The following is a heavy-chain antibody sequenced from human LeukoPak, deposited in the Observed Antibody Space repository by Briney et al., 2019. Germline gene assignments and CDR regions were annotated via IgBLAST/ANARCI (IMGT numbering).Heavy chain of an antibody. V-gene: IGHV3-21*01. D-gene: IGHD1-26*01. Sequence: GGSLRLSCAASAFSFSDYNMNWVRQAPGKGLEWVSSITSTGSYIYYADSVKGRFTISRDNAKNSLYLQINSLRAEDTAVYYCARDPYSGGYGDYYYYYMDVWGKGTTVTISS. CDR1: AFSFSDYN. J-gene: IGHJ6*03. CDR2: ITSTGSYI. CDR3: ARDPYSGGYGDYYYYYMDV.